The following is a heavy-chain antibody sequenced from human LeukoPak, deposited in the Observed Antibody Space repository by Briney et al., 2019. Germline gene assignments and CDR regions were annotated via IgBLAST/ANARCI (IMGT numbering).Heavy chain of an antibody. CDR2: ISGSGGST. D-gene: IGHD3-10*01. CDR1: GFTFSSNS. J-gene: IGHJ6*03. Sequence: GGSLRLSCAASGFTFSSNSMNWVRQAPGKGLEWVSTISGSGGSTYYADSVKGRFTISRDNSKNTLYLQMNSLRAEDTAVYYCAKGTSNYYGSGAYYYYMDVWGKGTTVTISS. CDR3: AKGTSNYYGSGAYYYYMDV. V-gene: IGHV3-23*01.